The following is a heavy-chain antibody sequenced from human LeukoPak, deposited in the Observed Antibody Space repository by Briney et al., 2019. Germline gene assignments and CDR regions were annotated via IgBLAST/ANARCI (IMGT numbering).Heavy chain of an antibody. CDR1: GGSISSYY. V-gene: IGHV4-59*06. CDR3: ASTWSGSAFDF. J-gene: IGHJ3*01. D-gene: IGHD2-2*01. CDR2: IYYSGST. Sequence: PSETLSLTCTVSGGSISSYYWSWIRQLPGKGLEWIGYIYYSGSTYYNPSLKSRVTISVDTSKNQFSLKLSSVTAADTAVYYCASTWSGSAFDFWGQGTMVTVSS.